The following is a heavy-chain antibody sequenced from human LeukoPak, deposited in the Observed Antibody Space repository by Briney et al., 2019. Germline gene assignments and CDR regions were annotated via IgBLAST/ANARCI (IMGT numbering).Heavy chain of an antibody. V-gene: IGHV1-46*01. Sequence: VASVKVSCKASGYTFTSYYMHWVRQAPGQGLEWMGIINPSGGSTSYAQKFQGRVTMTGDTSTSTVYMELSSLRSEDTAVYYCARGNYYGSGSWGVWFDPWGQGTLVTVSS. CDR3: ARGNYYGSGSWGVWFDP. CDR1: GYTFTSYY. CDR2: INPSGGST. J-gene: IGHJ5*02. D-gene: IGHD3-10*01.